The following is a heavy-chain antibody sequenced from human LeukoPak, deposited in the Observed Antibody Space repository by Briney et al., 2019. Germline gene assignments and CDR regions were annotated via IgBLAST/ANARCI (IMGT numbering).Heavy chain of an antibody. J-gene: IGHJ4*02. CDR2: IYYSGST. V-gene: IGHV4-59*01. Sequence: SETLSLTCTVSGGSISSYCWSWTRQPPGKGLEWIGYIYYSGSTNYNPSLKSRVTISVDTSKNQFSLKLSSVTAADTAVYYCARYPNNHDSRFREKGFDYWGQGTLVTVSS. CDR3: ARYPNNHDSRFREKGFDY. D-gene: IGHD3-22*01. CDR1: GGSISSYC.